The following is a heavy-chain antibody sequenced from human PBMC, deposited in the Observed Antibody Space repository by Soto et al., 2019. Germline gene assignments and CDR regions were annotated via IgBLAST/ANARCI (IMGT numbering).Heavy chain of an antibody. CDR1: GGSISSSSFY. V-gene: IGHV4-39*01. Sequence: SETLSLTCTVSGGSISSSSFYWGWIRPPPGKGLEWIGSIYYSGSTYYNPSLKSRVTISVDTSKNQFSLKLSSVTAADTAVYYCARRNPITMVRGVLWFDPWGQGTLVTVS. D-gene: IGHD3-10*01. CDR3: ARRNPITMVRGVLWFDP. CDR2: IYYSGST. J-gene: IGHJ5*02.